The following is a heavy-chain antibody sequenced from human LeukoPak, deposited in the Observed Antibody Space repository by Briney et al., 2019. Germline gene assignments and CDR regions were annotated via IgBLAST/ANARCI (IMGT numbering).Heavy chain of an antibody. J-gene: IGHJ4*02. V-gene: IGHV4-30-4*01. CDR2: IYYSGST. CDR3: ARERQLPLYYFDY. Sequence: SQTLSLTCTVSGGSIRSGDYYWSWIRQPPGKGLVWFGYIYYSGSTYYNPSLKSRVTISADTSKNQFSLKLSSVTAADTAVYYCARERQLPLYYFDYWGQGTLVTVSS. CDR1: GGSIRSGDYY. D-gene: IGHD1-1*01.